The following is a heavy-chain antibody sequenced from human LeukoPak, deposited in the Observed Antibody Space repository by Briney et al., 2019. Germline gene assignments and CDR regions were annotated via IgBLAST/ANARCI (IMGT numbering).Heavy chain of an antibody. Sequence: GESLKISCKGSGYSFTTYWIGWVRQMPGEGLEWMGTIYPSDSDTKYSPSFRGQVTISADKSITTAYLQWNSLQASDTAIYYCARYGGSSARFSDYWGQGTLVTLSS. CDR3: ARYGGSSARFSDY. V-gene: IGHV5-51*01. D-gene: IGHD4-23*01. CDR1: GYSFTTYW. CDR2: IYPSDSDT. J-gene: IGHJ4*02.